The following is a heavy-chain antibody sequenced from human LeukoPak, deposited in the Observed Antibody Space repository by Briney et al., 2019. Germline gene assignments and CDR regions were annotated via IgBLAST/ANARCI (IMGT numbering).Heavy chain of an antibody. Sequence: ASVKVSCKASGYTFTGYYMHWVRQAPGQGLEWMGWTNPNSGGTNYAQKFQDWVTMTRDTSIGTAYMELRRLRSDDTAVYYCARDRGRGGLISAFDIWGQGTLVTVSS. CDR1: GYTFTGYY. J-gene: IGHJ4*02. V-gene: IGHV1-2*04. CDR2: TNPNSGGT. D-gene: IGHD3-16*01. CDR3: ARDRGRGGLISAFDI.